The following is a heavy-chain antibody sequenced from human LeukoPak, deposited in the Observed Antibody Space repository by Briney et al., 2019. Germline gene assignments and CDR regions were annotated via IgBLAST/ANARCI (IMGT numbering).Heavy chain of an antibody. J-gene: IGHJ5*02. CDR1: GGSISSGRYY. CDR3: ARGGPYCSGGGCYSRTSNWFDP. CDR2: IYTSGST. D-gene: IGHD2-15*01. Sequence: SGTLSLTCTVSGGSISSGRYYWSWIRQPAGKGLEWIGHIYTSGSTNYNPSLKSRVTISVDTSKNQFSLKLSSVTATDTAVHYCARGGPYCSGGGCYSRTSNWFDPWGQGTLVTVSS. V-gene: IGHV4-61*09.